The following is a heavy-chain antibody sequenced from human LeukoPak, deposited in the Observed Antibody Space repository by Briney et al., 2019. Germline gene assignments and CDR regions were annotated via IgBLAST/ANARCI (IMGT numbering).Heavy chain of an antibody. CDR1: GYTFSSYY. Sequence: GASVKVSCKTSGYTFSSYYIHWVRQAPGQGLEWMGIISPSGGSTNYAQEFQDRVTITRDTSASTVYMELSSLRSGDMAVYYCARARYETRIWPKSRYDYYHYMDVWGKGTTVTVSS. CDR2: ISPSGGST. CDR3: ARARYETRIWPKSRYDYYHYMDV. V-gene: IGHV1-46*01. J-gene: IGHJ6*03. D-gene: IGHD2-15*01.